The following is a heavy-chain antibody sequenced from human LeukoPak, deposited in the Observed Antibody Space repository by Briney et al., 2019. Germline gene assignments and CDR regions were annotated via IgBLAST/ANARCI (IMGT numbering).Heavy chain of an antibody. D-gene: IGHD6-19*01. CDR2: ISYDGSNK. V-gene: IGHV3-30*04. CDR3: ARGLRSGWHFDY. Sequence: GGSLGLSCAASGFTFSSYAMHWVRQAPGKGLEWVAVISYDGSNKYYADSVKGRFTISRDNSKNTLYLQMNSLRAEDTAVYYCARGLRSGWHFDYWGQGTLVTVSS. CDR1: GFTFSSYA. J-gene: IGHJ4*02.